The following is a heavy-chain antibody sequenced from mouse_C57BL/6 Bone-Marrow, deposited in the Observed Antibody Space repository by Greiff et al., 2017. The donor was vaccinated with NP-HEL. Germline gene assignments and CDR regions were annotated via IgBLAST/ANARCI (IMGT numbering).Heavy chain of an antibody. J-gene: IGHJ3*01. Sequence: QVQLQQPGAELVKPGASVKLSCKASGYTFTSYWMHWVKQRPGRGLEWIGRIDPNSGGTKYNEKFKSKATLTVDKPSSTAYMQLSSLTSEDSAVYYCARGFPPIYYYGSSYPWFAYWGQGTLVTVSA. V-gene: IGHV1-72*01. CDR2: IDPNSGGT. CDR3: ARGFPPIYYYGSSYPWFAY. D-gene: IGHD1-1*01. CDR1: GYTFTSYW.